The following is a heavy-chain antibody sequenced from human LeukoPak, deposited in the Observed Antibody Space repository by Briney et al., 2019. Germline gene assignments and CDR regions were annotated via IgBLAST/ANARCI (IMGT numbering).Heavy chain of an antibody. CDR3: ARDLATRQRTGLYDS. J-gene: IGHJ4*02. Sequence: GGSLRLSCAASGISVSSNYMSWVRQAPGKGLQWVSVIYVDGSTYYADSVKGRITISRDNSRNTLYLQMNSLRAEDTAVYYCARDLATRQRTGLYDSWGQGTLVTVSS. CDR2: IYVDGST. CDR1: GISVSSNY. D-gene: IGHD3-16*02. V-gene: IGHV3-66*01.